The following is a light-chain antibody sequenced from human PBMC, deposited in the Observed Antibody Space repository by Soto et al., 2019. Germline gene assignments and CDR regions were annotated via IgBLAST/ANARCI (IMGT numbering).Light chain of an antibody. CDR3: QHYNNWPPWT. Sequence: EIVMTQSPATLSVFPGERATLSCRASQSVSSNLAWYQQKPGQAPSLLIYRASIRATGIPARYSGSGSGTEFTLTISSLQSEDFAGYYCQHYNNWPPWTFGQGTKVEIK. CDR1: QSVSSN. CDR2: RAS. J-gene: IGKJ1*01. V-gene: IGKV3-15*01.